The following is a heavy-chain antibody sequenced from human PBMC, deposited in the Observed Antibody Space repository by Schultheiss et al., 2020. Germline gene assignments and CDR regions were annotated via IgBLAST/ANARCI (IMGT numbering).Heavy chain of an antibody. CDR2: ISGSGGST. CDR1: DLTVSSNY. Sequence: GGSLRLSCAASDLTVSSNYMTWVRQAPGKGLEWVSAISGSGGSTYYADSVKGRFTISRDNSKNTLYLQMNSLRAEDTAVYYCARALGNDWGQGTLVTVSS. J-gene: IGHJ4*02. D-gene: IGHD4-23*01. CDR3: ARALGND. V-gene: IGHV3-23*01.